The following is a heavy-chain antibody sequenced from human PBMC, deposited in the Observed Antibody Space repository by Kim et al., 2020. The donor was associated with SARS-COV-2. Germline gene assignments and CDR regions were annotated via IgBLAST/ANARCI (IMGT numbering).Heavy chain of an antibody. D-gene: IGHD2-2*01. J-gene: IGHJ6*02. Sequence: GGSLRLSCAASGFTFSSYWMSWVRQAPGKGLEWVANIKQDGSEKYYVDSVKGRFTISRDNAKNSLYLQMNSLRAEDTAVYYCARAGRGGTSSYYYYGMDVWGQGTTVTVSS. CDR3: ARAGRGGTSSYYYYGMDV. V-gene: IGHV3-7*01. CDR2: IKQDGSEK. CDR1: GFTFSSYW.